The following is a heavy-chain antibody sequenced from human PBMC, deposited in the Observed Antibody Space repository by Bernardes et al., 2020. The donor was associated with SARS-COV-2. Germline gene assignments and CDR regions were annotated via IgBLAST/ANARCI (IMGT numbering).Heavy chain of an antibody. V-gene: IGHV3-9*01. CDR1: GFIFDDYV. D-gene: IGHD3-10*01. CDR3: AKDLSKVRYYYGMDV. CDR2: ISWNSGGI. Sequence: GGSLRLSCAGSGFIFDDYVMHWVRQAPGKGLEWVAGISWNSGGIAYADSVKGRFTISRDNGRNSLYLQMNSLRAEDTAVYYCAKDLSKVRYYYGMDVWGQGTTVTVSS. J-gene: IGHJ6*02.